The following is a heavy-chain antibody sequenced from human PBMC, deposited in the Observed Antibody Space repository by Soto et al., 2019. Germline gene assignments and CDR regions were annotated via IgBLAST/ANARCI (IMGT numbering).Heavy chain of an antibody. V-gene: IGHV4-39*01. CDR3: VRHLGGSSYYFEY. CDR2: IYYTGSA. CDR1: GGSISSTTYY. D-gene: IGHD3-10*01. Sequence: PSETLSLTCIVSGGSISSTTYYWGWIRQPPGKGLEWIGVIYYTGSAHYSPSPKSRVTMSVDTSKNQFSLKLSSVTAADTAVYYCVRHLGGSSYYFEYWGQGTLVTVYS. J-gene: IGHJ4*02.